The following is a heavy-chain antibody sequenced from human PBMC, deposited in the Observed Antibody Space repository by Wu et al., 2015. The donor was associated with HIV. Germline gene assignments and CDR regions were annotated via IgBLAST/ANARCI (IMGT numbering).Heavy chain of an antibody. CDR1: GYTFTSYG. Sequence: QVQLVQSGAEVKKPGASVKVSCKASGYTFTSYGISWVRQAPGQGLEWMGWISAYNGNTNYAQKFQGRVTMTRDTSISTAYMELSRLRSDDTAVYYCARDRVPVGGSYRRVFDYVGPGTWSPSP. CDR3: ARDRVPVGGSYRRVFDY. J-gene: IGHJ4*02. V-gene: IGHV1-18*01. D-gene: IGHD1-26*01. CDR2: ISAYNGNT.